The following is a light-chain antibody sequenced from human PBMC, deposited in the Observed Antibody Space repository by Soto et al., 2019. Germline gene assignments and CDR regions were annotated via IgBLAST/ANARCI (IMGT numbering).Light chain of an antibody. CDR1: SSDVGAYNY. CDR3: SSYTSSNSYV. J-gene: IGLJ1*01. CDR2: EVT. Sequence: QSALTQPASVSGSPGQSITISCTGTSSDVGAYNYLSWYQQHPGKAPKVIIYEVTNRPSGVSSRFSGSKSGNTASLTISGLQAEDEADYYCSSYTSSNSYVFGTGTQLTVL. V-gene: IGLV2-14*01.